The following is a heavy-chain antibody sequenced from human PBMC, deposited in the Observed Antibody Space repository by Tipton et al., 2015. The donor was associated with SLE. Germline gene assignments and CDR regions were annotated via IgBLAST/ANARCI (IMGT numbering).Heavy chain of an antibody. J-gene: IGHJ6*03. CDR2: IYYTGTT. CDR1: DDSISSYY. Sequence: LRLSCTVSDDSISSYYWSWVRQPPGKGLEWIGYIYYTGTTYYNPSLKSRVTISVDTSKDLFSLKLSSVTAADTAVYYCARAHGSFYYYSVDVWGKGTTVTVSS. V-gene: IGHV4-59*08. CDR3: ARAHGSFYYYSVDV.